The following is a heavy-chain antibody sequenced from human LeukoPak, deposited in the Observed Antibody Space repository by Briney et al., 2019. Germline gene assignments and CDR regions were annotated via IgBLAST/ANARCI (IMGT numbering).Heavy chain of an antibody. D-gene: IGHD5-18*01. Sequence: SVKVSCKASGGTFSSYAISWVRQAPGQGLEWMGGIIPIFGTANYAQKFQGRVTITADESTSTAYMELSSLRSEDTAVYYCARVKGIHTRRNWFDPWGQGTLVTVSS. CDR3: ARVKGIHTRRNWFDP. V-gene: IGHV1-69*13. CDR1: GGTFSSYA. CDR2: IIPIFGTA. J-gene: IGHJ5*02.